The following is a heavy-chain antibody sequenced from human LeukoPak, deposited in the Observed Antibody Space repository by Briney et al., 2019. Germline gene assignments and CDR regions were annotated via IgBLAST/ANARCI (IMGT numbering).Heavy chain of an antibody. CDR1: GGSFSGYY. CDR2: INHSGST. D-gene: IGHD6-19*01. V-gene: IGHV4-34*01. CDR3: ARAIAVAGSTDY. J-gene: IGHJ4*02. Sequence: SETLSLTCAVYGGSFSGYYWSWIRQPPGKGLEWIGEINHSGSTNHNPSLKSRVTISVDTSKNQFSLKLSSVTAADTAVYYCARAIAVAGSTDYWGQGTLVTVSS.